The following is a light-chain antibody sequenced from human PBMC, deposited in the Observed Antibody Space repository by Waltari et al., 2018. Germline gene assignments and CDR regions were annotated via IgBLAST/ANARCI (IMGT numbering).Light chain of an antibody. CDR2: GVT. J-gene: IGLJ2*01. Sequence: SALTQHASVSGSPGQSITISCTCTSSDISYFNYISWYQQHPGEGPKLIIYGVTKRPSGVSNRFSGSKSGNTASLTISGLQADDEAEYFCSSYTDTNTLHVVFGGGTKLSVL. V-gene: IGLV2-14*03. CDR1: SSDISYFNY. CDR3: SSYTDTNTLHVV.